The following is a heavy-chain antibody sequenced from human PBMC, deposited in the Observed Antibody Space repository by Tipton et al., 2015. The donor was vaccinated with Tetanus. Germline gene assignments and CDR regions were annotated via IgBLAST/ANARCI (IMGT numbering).Heavy chain of an antibody. D-gene: IGHD7-27*01. CDR2: SWYDSTDK. V-gene: IGHV3-33*01. Sequence: LSLTCAASGFIFSSYRIHWVRQALGKGLEWVAVSWYDSTDKYYADSVKGRFTISRDNSKNTLYLQMNSLRAEDTGVYCCGSPSECKGGSSLPGDFCHRGPGTHVPVSP. CDR1: GFIFSSYR. CDR3: GSPSECKGGSSLPGDFCH. J-gene: IGHJ1*01.